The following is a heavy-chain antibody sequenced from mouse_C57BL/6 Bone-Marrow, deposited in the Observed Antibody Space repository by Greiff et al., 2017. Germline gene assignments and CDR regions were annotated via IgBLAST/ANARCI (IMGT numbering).Heavy chain of an antibody. V-gene: IGHV1-72*01. CDR2: IDPTSGGT. D-gene: IGHD1-1*01. J-gene: IGHJ4*01. CDR3: AKAKVGRTRAMDY. CDR1: GYTFTSYW. Sequence: VKLQQPGAELVKPGASVKLSCKASGYTFTSYWMHWVKQRPGRGLEWIGRIDPTSGGTKYNEKFKSKATLTVDNSSSTAYMQVSRMASEEAAVYNCAKAKVGRTRAMDYWGQGTSVTVSS.